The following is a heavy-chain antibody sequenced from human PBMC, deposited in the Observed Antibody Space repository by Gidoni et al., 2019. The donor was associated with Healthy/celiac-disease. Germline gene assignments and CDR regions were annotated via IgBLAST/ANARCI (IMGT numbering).Heavy chain of an antibody. Sequence: QLQLQESGPGLVKPSETLSLTCTVSGGSISSSSYYWGWIRQPPGKGLEWIGSIYYSGSTYYNPSLKSRVTISVDTSKNQFSLKLSSVTAADTAVYYCARHRTVLLWFGELDYWGQGTLVTVSS. D-gene: IGHD3-10*01. CDR3: ARHRTVLLWFGELDY. CDR2: IYYSGST. CDR1: GGSISSSSYY. V-gene: IGHV4-39*01. J-gene: IGHJ4*02.